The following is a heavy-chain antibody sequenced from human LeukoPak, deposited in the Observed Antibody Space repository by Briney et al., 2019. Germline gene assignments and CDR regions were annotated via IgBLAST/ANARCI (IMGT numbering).Heavy chain of an antibody. V-gene: IGHV3-23*01. CDR2: ISGSGGST. CDR3: AKKLRGSYYFDY. Sequence: PGGSLRLSCAASGFTFSSYAMSWVRQAPGKGLEWVSAISGSGGSTYYADSVKGRFTISRDNPKNTLYLQMNSLRAEDTAVYYCAKKLRGSYYFDYWGQGTLVTVSS. D-gene: IGHD1-26*01. J-gene: IGHJ4*02. CDR1: GFTFSSYA.